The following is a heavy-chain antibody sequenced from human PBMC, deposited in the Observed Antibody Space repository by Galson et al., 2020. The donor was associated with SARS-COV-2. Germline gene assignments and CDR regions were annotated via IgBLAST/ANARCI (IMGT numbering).Heavy chain of an antibody. D-gene: IGHD3-10*01. Sequence: GGSLRLSCTASGFTFSGYWMHWGRQVPGKGLMWVSRINSDGVTMYADSVKGRFTISRDNARNTLYLEMNSLRAEDTAVYYCARPLYPAGSVTYFLPYFDYWGQGTQVTVSS. CDR2: INSDGVT. V-gene: IGHV3-74*03. J-gene: IGHJ4*02. CDR1: GFTFSGYW. CDR3: ARPLYPAGSVTYFLPYFDY.